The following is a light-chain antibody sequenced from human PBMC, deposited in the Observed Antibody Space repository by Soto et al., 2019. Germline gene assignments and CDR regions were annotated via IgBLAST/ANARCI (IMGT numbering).Light chain of an antibody. V-gene: IGLV2-14*01. Sequence: QSVLTQPASGTGAPGESITISCNGTNSYVGGYNYVSWYQKDPCKAPKLMIYEXSYRPSGVSDRFSGSKSGNTASLTISGLQAEDEAEYYCNSYTSSAAYVFGTGTKVTVL. J-gene: IGLJ1*01. CDR1: NSYVGGYNY. CDR3: NSYTSSAAYV. CDR2: EXS.